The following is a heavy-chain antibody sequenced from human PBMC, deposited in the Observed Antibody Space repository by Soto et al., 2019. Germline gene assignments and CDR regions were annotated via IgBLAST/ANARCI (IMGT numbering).Heavy chain of an antibody. J-gene: IGHJ4*02. CDR1: GGSISSGGYY. V-gene: IGHV4-31*03. CDR2: IYYSGST. D-gene: IGHD1-26*01. CDR3: AREGGIVGATAADY. Sequence: QVQLQESGPGLVKPSQTLSLTCTVSGGSISSGGYYWSWIRQHPGKGLEWIGYIYYSGSTYYNPSIKSRVTRSVDTSKNQFSLKLSSVTAADTAVYYCAREGGIVGATAADYWGQGTLVTVSS.